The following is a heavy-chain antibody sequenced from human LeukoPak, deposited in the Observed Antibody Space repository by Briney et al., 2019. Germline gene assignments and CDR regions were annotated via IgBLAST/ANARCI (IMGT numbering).Heavy chain of an antibody. CDR3: TTDEDWNYARKDV. D-gene: IGHD1-7*01. V-gene: IGHV3-15*04. CDR1: GFTFNYAW. Sequence: PGGSLRLSCAASGFTFNYAWMSWVRQVPGKGLEWVGQTVSEIDGGTTDYATPVKGRFTISRDDSKSTLYLQMNSLKIEDTAVYYCTTDEDWNYARKDVWGQGATVIVSS. J-gene: IGHJ6*02. CDR2: TVSEIDGGTT.